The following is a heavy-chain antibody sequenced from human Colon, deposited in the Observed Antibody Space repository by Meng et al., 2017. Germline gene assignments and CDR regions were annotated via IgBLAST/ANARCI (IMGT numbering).Heavy chain of an antibody. D-gene: IGHD3-3*01. CDR2: IYYSGTT. Sequence: QLHLQESGPGLVKPSETLSLTCSVSGGSFSSNNYYWAWIRQSPGKGLEWIGTIYYSGTTYYNPALNSRGTISVDASKNQFSLRLNSVTAADTAVYYCARPQIMMFGVATAYYFDYWGQGTLVTVSS. J-gene: IGHJ4*02. CDR1: GGSFSSNNYY. V-gene: IGHV4-39*01. CDR3: ARPQIMMFGVATAYYFDY.